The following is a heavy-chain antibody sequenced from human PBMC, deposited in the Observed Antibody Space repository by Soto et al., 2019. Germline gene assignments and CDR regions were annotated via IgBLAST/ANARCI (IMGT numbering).Heavy chain of an antibody. V-gene: IGHV3-66*01. CDR3: AREGSGYDYYYYYYMDV. CDR2: IYSGGST. D-gene: IGHD5-12*01. Sequence: GGSLRLSCAASGFTVSSNYMSWVRQAPGKGLEWVSVIYSGGSTYYADSGKGRFTISRDNSKNTLYLQMNSLRAEDTAVYYCAREGSGYDYYYYYYMDVWGKVTTVTVSS. J-gene: IGHJ6*03. CDR1: GFTVSSNY.